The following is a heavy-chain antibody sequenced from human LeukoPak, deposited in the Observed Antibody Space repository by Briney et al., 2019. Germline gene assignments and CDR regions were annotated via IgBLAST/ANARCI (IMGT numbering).Heavy chain of an antibody. D-gene: IGHD3-10*01. V-gene: IGHV1-46*01. J-gene: IGHJ4*02. CDR3: ARSTAYYYGSGSYWAY. CDR2: INPSGGST. Sequence: ASVKVSCKASGYTFTSYYMHWVRQAPGQGLEWMGIINPSGGSTSYAQKFQGRVTMTRDTSTSTVYMELSSLRSEDTAVYYCARSTAYYYGSGSYWAYWGQGTLVTVSS. CDR1: GYTFTSYY.